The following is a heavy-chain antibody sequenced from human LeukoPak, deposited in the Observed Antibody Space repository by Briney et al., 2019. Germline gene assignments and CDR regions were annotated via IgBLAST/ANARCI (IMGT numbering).Heavy chain of an antibody. Sequence: SETLSLTCTVSGVSISSYYWSWIRQPPGKGLEWIGFIYYSGSTDFNPSLKSRVTISVDTSKNQFSLKLSSVTAADTAVYYRARSGNVDGAFDIWGQGTMVTVSS. V-gene: IGHV4-59*01. CDR3: ARSGNVDGAFDI. CDR1: GVSISSYY. D-gene: IGHD3-10*01. J-gene: IGHJ3*02. CDR2: IYYSGST.